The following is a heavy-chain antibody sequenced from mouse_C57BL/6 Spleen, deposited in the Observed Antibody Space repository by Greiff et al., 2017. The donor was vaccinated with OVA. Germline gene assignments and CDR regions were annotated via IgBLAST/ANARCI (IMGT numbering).Heavy chain of an antibody. CDR2: ISSGSSTI. J-gene: IGHJ1*03. Sequence: EVKLVESGGGLVKPGGSLKLSCAASGFTFSDYGMHWVRQAPEKGLEWVAYISSGSSTIYYADTVKGRFTISRDNAKNTLFLQMTSLRSEDTAMYYCAREGLLGWYFDVWGTGTTVTVSS. CDR3: AREGLLGWYFDV. V-gene: IGHV5-17*01. CDR1: GFTFSDYG. D-gene: IGHD1-1*01.